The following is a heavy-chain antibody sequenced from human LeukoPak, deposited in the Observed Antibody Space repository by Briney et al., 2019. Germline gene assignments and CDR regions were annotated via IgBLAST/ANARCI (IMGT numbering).Heavy chain of an antibody. D-gene: IGHD6-19*01. V-gene: IGHV3-23*01. Sequence: GRSLRLSCAASGFTFSSYGMHWVRQAPGKGLEWVSSMSGSGGATFYADSVKGRFTISRDDSKNTVFLQMNSLRAEDTALYYCAIDAVSGRYKNWLDPWGQGTLVTVSS. CDR3: AIDAVSGRYKNWLDP. CDR1: GFTFSSYG. J-gene: IGHJ5*02. CDR2: MSGSGGAT.